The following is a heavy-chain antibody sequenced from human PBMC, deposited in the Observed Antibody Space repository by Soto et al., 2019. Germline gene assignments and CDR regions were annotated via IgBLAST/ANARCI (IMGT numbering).Heavy chain of an antibody. Sequence: GASVKVSCKASGYTFTSYYMHWVRQAPGQGLEWMGIINPSGGSTSYAQKFQGRVTMTRDTSTSTVYMELSSLRSEDTAVYYCASPARLGGYCSGGSCYRGAGWYYYGMDVRGQGTTVTVSS. J-gene: IGHJ6*02. CDR3: ASPARLGGYCSGGSCYRGAGWYYYGMDV. V-gene: IGHV1-46*01. CDR1: GYTFTSYY. CDR2: INPSGGST. D-gene: IGHD2-15*01.